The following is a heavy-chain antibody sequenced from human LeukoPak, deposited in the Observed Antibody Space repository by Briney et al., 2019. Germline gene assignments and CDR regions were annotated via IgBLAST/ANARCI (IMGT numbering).Heavy chain of an antibody. D-gene: IGHD2-2*01. CDR3: AKDEQLQDYFDY. J-gene: IGHJ4*02. V-gene: IGHV3-23*01. CDR1: GFTFSSYA. Sequence: GGSLRLSCAAPGFTFSSYAMSWVRQTPGKGLEWVSAIRGSGGSTYYADSVKGRFTISRDNSKNTLYLQMNSLRAEDTAVYYCAKDEQLQDYFDYWGQETLVTVSS. CDR2: IRGSGGST.